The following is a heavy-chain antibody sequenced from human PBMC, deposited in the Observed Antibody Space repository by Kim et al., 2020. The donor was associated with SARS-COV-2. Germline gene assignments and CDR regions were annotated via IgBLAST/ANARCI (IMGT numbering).Heavy chain of an antibody. CDR2: ISAYNGNT. Sequence: ASVKVSCKASGYTFTSYGISWVRQAPGQGLEWMGWISAYNGNTNYSQKLQGRVTMTTDTSTSTAYMELRSLRSDDTAVYYCARDVRWLAVAGTGVDYWGQGTLVTVSS. CDR3: ARDVRWLAVAGTGVDY. V-gene: IGHV1-18*01. D-gene: IGHD6-19*01. CDR1: GYTFTSYG. J-gene: IGHJ4*02.